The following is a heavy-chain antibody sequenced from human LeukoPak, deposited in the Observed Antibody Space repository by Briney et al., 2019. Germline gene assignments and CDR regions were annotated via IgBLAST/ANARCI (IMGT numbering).Heavy chain of an antibody. V-gene: IGHV3-23*01. CDR2: ISGSGGST. Sequence: GGSLRLSCAASGLTFSSYAMSWVRQAPGKGLEWVSAISGSGGSTYYADSVKGRFTISRDNSKNTLYLQMNSLRAEDTAVYYCAKALRSGYYYYYGMDVWGQGTTVTVSS. D-gene: IGHD3-10*01. CDR3: AKALRSGYYYYYGMDV. J-gene: IGHJ6*02. CDR1: GLTFSSYA.